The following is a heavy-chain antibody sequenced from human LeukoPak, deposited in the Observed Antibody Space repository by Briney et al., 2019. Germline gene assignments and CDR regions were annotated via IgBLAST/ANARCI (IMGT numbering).Heavy chain of an antibody. Sequence: GASVKVSCKASGYTFTGYYMHWVRQAPGQGLEWMGWINPNSGGTNYAQKFQGRVTMTRDTSISTAYMELSRLRSEDTAVYYCARAHHDSSGYNYWGQGTLVTVSS. CDR3: ARAHHDSSGYNY. V-gene: IGHV1-2*02. J-gene: IGHJ4*02. CDR2: INPNSGGT. CDR1: GYTFTGYY. D-gene: IGHD3-22*01.